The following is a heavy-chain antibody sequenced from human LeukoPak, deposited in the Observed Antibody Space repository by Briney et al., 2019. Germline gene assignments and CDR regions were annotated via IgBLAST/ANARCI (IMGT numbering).Heavy chain of an antibody. CDR1: GYTFTSYD. Sequence: GASVKVSCKASGYTFTSYDTNWVRQATGQGLEWMGWMNPNSGSTGYAQKFQGRVTMTRNTSISTAYMELSSLRSEDTAVYYCARGCRPYYYDSSGPTYYYYMDVWGKGTTVTVSS. CDR3: ARGCRPYYYDSSGPTYYYYMDV. J-gene: IGHJ6*03. V-gene: IGHV1-8*01. D-gene: IGHD3-22*01. CDR2: MNPNSGST.